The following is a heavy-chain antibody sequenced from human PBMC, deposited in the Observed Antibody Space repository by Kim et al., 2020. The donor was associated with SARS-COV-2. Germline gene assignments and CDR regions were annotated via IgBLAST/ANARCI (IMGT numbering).Heavy chain of an antibody. V-gene: IGHV1-69*13. CDR3: ARARRITIFGVVHPSHLED. CDR2: IIPIFGTA. CDR1: GGTFSSYA. J-gene: IGHJ4*02. Sequence: SVKVSCKASGGTFSSYAISWVRQAPGQGLEWMGGIIPIFGTANYAQKFQGRVTITADESTSTAYMELSSLRSEDTAVYYCARARRITIFGVVHPSHLEDWGQGTLVTVSS. D-gene: IGHD3-3*01.